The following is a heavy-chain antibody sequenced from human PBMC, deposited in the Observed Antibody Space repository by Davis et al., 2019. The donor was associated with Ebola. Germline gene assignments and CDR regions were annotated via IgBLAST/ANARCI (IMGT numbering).Heavy chain of an antibody. CDR2: ISYDGSNK. J-gene: IGHJ4*02. CDR3: ARFRNSFDY. Sequence: GESLKISCAASGFTFSSYAMHWVRQAPGKGLEWVAVISYDGSNKYYADSMKGRFTISRDNAKNSLYLQMNSLRDEDTAVYYCARFRNSFDYWGQGTLVTVSS. CDR1: GFTFSSYA. V-gene: IGHV3-30*03.